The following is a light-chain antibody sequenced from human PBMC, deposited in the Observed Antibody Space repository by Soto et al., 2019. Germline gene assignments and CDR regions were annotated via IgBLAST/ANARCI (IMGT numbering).Light chain of an antibody. Sequence: QSALTQPASVSGSPGQSITISCTGTSSDGGDYNYVSWYQHHPGKAPKVIIYEVTNRPSGVSNRFSGSKSGNTASLTISGLQAEDEADYYCSSYTTSSTLSYVFGIGTKLTVL. CDR3: SSYTTSSTLSYV. J-gene: IGLJ1*01. CDR1: SSDGGDYNY. V-gene: IGLV2-14*01. CDR2: EVT.